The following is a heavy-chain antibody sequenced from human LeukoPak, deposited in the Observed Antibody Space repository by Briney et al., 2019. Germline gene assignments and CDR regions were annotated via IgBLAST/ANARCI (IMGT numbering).Heavy chain of an antibody. Sequence: SETLSLTCNVSDGSVTSGNHYWTWIRQPAGKGLEWIGRIFTSGGTNYNPALKSRVTISVDTSKNQFSLRLTSVTAADTAVYFCASDHCTMTGCYSRWGQGTLVTVSS. J-gene: IGHJ4*02. D-gene: IGHD2-15*01. CDR1: DGSVTSGNHY. V-gene: IGHV4-61*02. CDR2: IFTSGGT. CDR3: ASDHCTMTGCYSR.